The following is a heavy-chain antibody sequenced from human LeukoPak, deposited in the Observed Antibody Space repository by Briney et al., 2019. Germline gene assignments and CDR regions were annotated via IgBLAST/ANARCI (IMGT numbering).Heavy chain of an antibody. J-gene: IGHJ1*01. V-gene: IGHV5-51*01. D-gene: IGHD2-8*01. CDR2: IYPGDSDT. CDR1: GYSFTNYW. CDR3: ARRGSCSNGVCEYLQD. Sequence: GGSLKISCKGSGYSFTNYWIGWVRQMPGKGLEWMGFIYPGDSDTRYSPSFQGQVTISADKSISTAYLQWSSLKASDTAMYYCARRGSCSNGVCEYLQDWGQGTLVTVSS.